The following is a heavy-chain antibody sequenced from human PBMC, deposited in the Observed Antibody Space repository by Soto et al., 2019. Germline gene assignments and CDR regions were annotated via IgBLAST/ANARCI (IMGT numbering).Heavy chain of an antibody. CDR1: GFTFSSYG. CDR2: IWYDGSNK. J-gene: IGHJ6*02. D-gene: IGHD6-13*01. Sequence: GGSLRLSCAASGFTFSSYGMHWVRQAPGKGLEWVAVIWYDGSNKYYADSVKGRFTISRDNSKNTLYLQMNSLRAEDTAVYYCARDGGAAAGHYYYYGMDVWGQGTTVTVSS. CDR3: ARDGGAAAGHYYYYGMDV. V-gene: IGHV3-33*01.